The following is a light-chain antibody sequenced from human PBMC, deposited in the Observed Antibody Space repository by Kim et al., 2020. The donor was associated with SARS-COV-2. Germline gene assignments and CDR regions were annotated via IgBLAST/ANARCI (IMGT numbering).Light chain of an antibody. CDR3: QTWGTGIG. J-gene: IGLJ3*02. CDR1: SGHSSYA. Sequence: GASVKLTGTLSSGHSSYAIAWHQQQPEKGPRYLMKLNSDGSHSKGDGIPDHFSGSSSGAERYLTISSLQSEDEADYYCQTWGTGIGFGGGTQLTVL. V-gene: IGLV4-69*01. CDR2: LNSDGSH.